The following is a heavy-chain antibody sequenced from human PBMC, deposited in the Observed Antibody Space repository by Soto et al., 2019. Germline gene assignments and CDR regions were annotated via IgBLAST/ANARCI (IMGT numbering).Heavy chain of an antibody. CDR2: ISHDGRIK. D-gene: IGHD2-15*01. CDR1: GFSFSDYS. CDR3: ARDDTMVVEVTFGLDE. J-gene: IGHJ6*02. V-gene: IGHV3-30*03. Sequence: GGSLRLSCAASGFSFSDYSMHWVRQAPGKGLEWVAVISHDGRIKYYADSVKGRFTISRDNSKNTLHMQMNSLRAEDSAVYFCARDDTMVVEVTFGLDEWGQGTQVTVSS.